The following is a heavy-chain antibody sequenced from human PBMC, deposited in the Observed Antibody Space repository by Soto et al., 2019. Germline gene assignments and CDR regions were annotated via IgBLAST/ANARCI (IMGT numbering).Heavy chain of an antibody. CDR2: VYYSGSA. CDR3: ARGYSSGWGGENFDY. V-gene: IGHV4-59*08. J-gene: IGHJ4*02. Sequence: QVQLQESGPGLVKPSETLSLTCTVSSGYISKYYWSWIRQPPGKGLEWIGYVYYSGSANYNPSLKGRGTISIDTSKNQFSLKLSSVTAADTAVYYCARGYSSGWGGENFDYWGQGTLVTVSS. CDR1: SGYISKYY. D-gene: IGHD6-19*01.